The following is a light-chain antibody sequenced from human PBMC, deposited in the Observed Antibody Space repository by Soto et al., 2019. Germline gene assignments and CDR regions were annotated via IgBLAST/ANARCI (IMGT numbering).Light chain of an antibody. CDR2: AAS. V-gene: IGKV1-39*01. CDR1: QSISSY. Sequence: DIQMTQSTSSLSASVGDRVTITCRASQSISSYLNWYQQKPGKAPKLLIYAASSLQSGVPSRFSGSGSGTDFTITISSLQPEDFATYYCQQSYSTPCTFGPGTKVDI. CDR3: QQSYSTPCT. J-gene: IGKJ3*01.